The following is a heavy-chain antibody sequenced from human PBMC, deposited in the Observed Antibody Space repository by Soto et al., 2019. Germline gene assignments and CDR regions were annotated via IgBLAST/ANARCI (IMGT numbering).Heavy chain of an antibody. Sequence: ETLSLTCTVSGGSISSYYWSWIRQPPGKGLEWIGYIYYSGSTNYNPSLKSRVTISVDTSKNQFSLKLSSVTAADTAVYYCAKYQSIAALLPNRYLLAYWGQGTLVTVSS. CDR2: IYYSGST. CDR1: GGSISSYY. J-gene: IGHJ4*02. D-gene: IGHD6-6*01. CDR3: AKYQSIAALLPNRYLLAY. V-gene: IGHV4-59*01.